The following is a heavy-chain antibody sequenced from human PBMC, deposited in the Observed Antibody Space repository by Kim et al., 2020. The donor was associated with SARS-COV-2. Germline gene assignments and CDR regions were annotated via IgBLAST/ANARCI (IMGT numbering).Heavy chain of an antibody. CDR1: GFTFSSYW. CDR3: TRGGYVGSYSVWDI. D-gene: IGHD1-26*01. V-gene: IGHV3-74*01. J-gene: IGHJ3*02. CDR2: IDADGSTT. Sequence: GGSLRLSCAASGFTFSSYWMHWVRQVPGKGLVWVSRIDADGSTTTYADSVKGRFTISRDNAKNTLYLQMNSLGIDDTGVYYCTRGGYVGSYSVWDIWGPGTMVTVSS.